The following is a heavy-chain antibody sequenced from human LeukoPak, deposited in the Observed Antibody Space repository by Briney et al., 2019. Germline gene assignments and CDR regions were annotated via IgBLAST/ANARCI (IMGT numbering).Heavy chain of an antibody. Sequence: GGSLRLSCVASGFTFSDYEMIWVRQAPGKGLEWVSYISSSGSTIYYAGSVKGRFTISRDNAKNSVSLQMNSLRAEDTAIYYCARPSYYYYYIDVWGNGTTVIISS. CDR1: GFTFSDYE. V-gene: IGHV3-48*03. J-gene: IGHJ6*03. CDR2: ISSSGSTI. CDR3: ARPSYYYYYIDV.